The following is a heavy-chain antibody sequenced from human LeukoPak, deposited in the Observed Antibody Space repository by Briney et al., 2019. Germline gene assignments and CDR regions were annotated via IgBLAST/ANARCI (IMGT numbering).Heavy chain of an antibody. Sequence: ASVKVSCKASGYTFTSYYIFWVRQAPGQGLEWMGIINPRTGSTSYSQKFQGRVTMTRDMSASTVYMELSSLRSEDTALYYCARGVHVRVYDSNPHYGHYWGQGTLVTVSS. CDR3: ARGVHVRVYDSNPHYGHY. CDR2: INPRTGST. CDR1: GYTFTSYY. J-gene: IGHJ4*02. V-gene: IGHV1-46*01. D-gene: IGHD3-22*01.